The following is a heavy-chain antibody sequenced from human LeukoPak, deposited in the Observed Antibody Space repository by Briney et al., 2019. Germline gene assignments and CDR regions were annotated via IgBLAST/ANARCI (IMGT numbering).Heavy chain of an antibody. CDR3: ATLLDLYYFDY. CDR1: GFTFSGYS. CDR2: ISSSSTYI. Sequence: GGSLRLSCAPSGFTFSGYSLNWVRQAPGKGLEWVSSISSSSTYIYYADSVKGRFTISRDNAKNSVYLQMNSLRSEDTAVYYCATLLDLYYFDYWGQGTLVTVSS. J-gene: IGHJ4*02. V-gene: IGHV3-21*04.